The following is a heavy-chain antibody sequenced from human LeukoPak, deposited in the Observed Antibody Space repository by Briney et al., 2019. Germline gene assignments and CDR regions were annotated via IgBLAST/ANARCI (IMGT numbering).Heavy chain of an antibody. CDR1: GYTFTSYG. CDR3: ARGFEGWADSDFDYYDSSGHVVHGFQH. D-gene: IGHD3-22*01. V-gene: IGHV1-18*01. CDR2: ISAYNGNT. Sequence: GASVKVSCKASGYTFTSYGISWVRQAPGQGLEWMGWISAYNGNTNYAQKLQGRVTMTTDTSTTTAYMELRSLRSDDTAVYYCARGFEGWADSDFDYYDSSGHVVHGFQHWGQGTLVTVSS. J-gene: IGHJ1*01.